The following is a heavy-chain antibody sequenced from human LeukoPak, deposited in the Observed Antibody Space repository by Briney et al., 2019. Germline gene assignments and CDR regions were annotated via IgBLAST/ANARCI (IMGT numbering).Heavy chain of an antibody. V-gene: IGHV3-21*01. D-gene: IGHD3-10*01. J-gene: IGHJ6*04. CDR1: GFTFSSYS. CDR2: IGSSSSYI. CDR3: ARVHYGSGSYPRSAAYYYYYGMDV. Sequence: GGSLRLSCAASGFTFSSYSMNWVRQAPGKGLEWVSSIGSSSSYIYYADSVKGRFTISRDNAKNSLYLQMNSLRAEDTAVYYCARVHYGSGSYPRSAAYYYYYGMDVWGKGTTVTVSS.